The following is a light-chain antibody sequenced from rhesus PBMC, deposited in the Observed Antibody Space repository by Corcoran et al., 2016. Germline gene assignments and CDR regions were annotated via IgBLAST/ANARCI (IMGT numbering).Light chain of an antibody. CDR1: QGITND. V-gene: IGKV1-25*01. CDR3: QHYYSTPLT. Sequence: DIQMTQSPSSLSASVGDRVTITCRASQGITNDLAWYQQKPGETPKPLIYEASNWQSGIPSRFSGSGSGTDFTLTISSLHPEDFATYYCQHYYSTPLTFGGGTKVEIK. J-gene: IGKJ4*01. CDR2: EAS.